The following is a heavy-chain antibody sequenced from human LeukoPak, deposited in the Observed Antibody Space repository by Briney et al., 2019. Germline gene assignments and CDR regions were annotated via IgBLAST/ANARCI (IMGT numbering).Heavy chain of an antibody. V-gene: IGHV3-48*03. CDR1: GFTFSSYE. J-gene: IGHJ4*02. Sequence: PGGSLRLSCAPSGFTFSSYEMNWVRQPPGKGLEWVSYISRGGGIIYYADSVKGRFTISRDNAKNSLYLQMNSLRAEDTAVYYCAREREYYDILTGYRYWGQGTLVTVSS. CDR2: ISRGGGII. D-gene: IGHD3-9*01. CDR3: AREREYYDILTGYRY.